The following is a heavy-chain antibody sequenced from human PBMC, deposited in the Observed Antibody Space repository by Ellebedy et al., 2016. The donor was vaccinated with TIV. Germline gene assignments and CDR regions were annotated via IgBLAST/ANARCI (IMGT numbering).Heavy chain of an antibody. Sequence: SETLSLTXAVYGGSFSGYYWNWIRQPPGQGLEWIGEINRGGSSNYNPSLKSRVTMSVDTSKNQFSLKLTSVIAADTAVYYCARGLRFGEFDYWGQGTLVTVSS. CDR2: INRGGSS. CDR3: ARGLRFGEFDY. CDR1: GGSFSGYY. V-gene: IGHV4-34*01. J-gene: IGHJ4*02. D-gene: IGHD3-10*01.